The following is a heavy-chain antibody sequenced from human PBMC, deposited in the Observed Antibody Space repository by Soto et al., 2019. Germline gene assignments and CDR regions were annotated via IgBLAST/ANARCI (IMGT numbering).Heavy chain of an antibody. V-gene: IGHV1-69*01. J-gene: IGHJ4*02. CDR2: IMPFFGSG. CDR1: RGTFTNYA. Sequence: QVYLVQSGAEVKKPGSSVKVSCKALRGTFTNYAFSWVRQAPGQGLEWMGGIMPFFGSGNYAQKFQGRINISADESTSSVYLELTSLRSEDTAVYYSARDRAGYYAHFVYLGQGTLVTVSS. CDR3: ARDRAGYYAHFVY. D-gene: IGHD2-2*03.